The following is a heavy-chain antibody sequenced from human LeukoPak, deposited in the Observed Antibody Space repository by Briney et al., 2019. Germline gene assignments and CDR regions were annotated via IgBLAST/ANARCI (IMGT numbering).Heavy chain of an antibody. Sequence: NPSETLSLTCTVSGYSISSGYYWGWIRQPPGKGLEWIGSIYHSGSTYYNPSLKSRVTISVDTSKNQFSLKPSSVTAADTAVYYCARDGPSVYFDYWGQGTLVTVSS. CDR2: IYHSGST. V-gene: IGHV4-38-2*02. CDR3: ARDGPSVYFDY. J-gene: IGHJ4*02. CDR1: GYSISSGYY.